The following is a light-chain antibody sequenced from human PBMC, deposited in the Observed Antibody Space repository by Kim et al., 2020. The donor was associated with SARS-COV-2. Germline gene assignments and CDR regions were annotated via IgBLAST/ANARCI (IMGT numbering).Light chain of an antibody. CDR1: SSDVGGYNY. Sequence: QSALTQPASVSGSPGQSITISCTGTSSDVGGYNYVSWYQQHPGKAPKLMIYDVSDRPSGVSNRFSGSKSDNTASLTISGLQAEDEADYYCSSYTINTTLVFGGGTQLTVL. CDR3: SSYTINTTLV. V-gene: IGLV2-14*03. J-gene: IGLJ2*01. CDR2: DVS.